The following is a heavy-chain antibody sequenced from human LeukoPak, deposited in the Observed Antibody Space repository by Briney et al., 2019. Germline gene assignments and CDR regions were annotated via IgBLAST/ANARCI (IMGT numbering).Heavy chain of an antibody. D-gene: IGHD6-13*01. Sequence: ASVKVSCKASGYTFTSYYMHWVRQAPGQGLEWMGIINPSGGSTSYAQKFQGRVTMTRDTSTSTVYMELSSLRSEDTAVYYCARLAWEEQQLVPSSYWYFDLWGRGTLVTVSS. CDR2: INPSGGST. V-gene: IGHV1-46*01. J-gene: IGHJ2*01. CDR3: ARLAWEEQQLVPSSYWYFDL. CDR1: GYTFTSYY.